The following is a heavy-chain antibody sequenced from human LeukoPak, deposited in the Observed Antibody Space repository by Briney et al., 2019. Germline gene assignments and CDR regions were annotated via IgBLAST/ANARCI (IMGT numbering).Heavy chain of an antibody. CDR1: GYTFTGYY. CDR2: INPNSGGT. V-gene: IGHV1-2*06. D-gene: IGHD1-7*01. CDR3: ARAIWNYENWFDP. J-gene: IGHJ5*02. Sequence: ASEKVSCKASGYTFTGYYMHWVRQAPGQGLGWMGRINPNSGGTNYAQKFQGRVTMTRDTSISTAYMELNRLTSDDTAVYYCARAIWNYENWFDPWGQGTLDTVSS.